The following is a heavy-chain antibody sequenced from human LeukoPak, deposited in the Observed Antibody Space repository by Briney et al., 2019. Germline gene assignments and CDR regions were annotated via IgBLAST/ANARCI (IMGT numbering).Heavy chain of an antibody. D-gene: IGHD3-10*01. CDR2: IRSKANSYAT. CDR1: GFTFSGSA. V-gene: IGHV3-73*01. CDR3: TRHVYGSGSYPQVSGDY. Sequence: PGGSLRLSCAASGFTFSGSAMHWVRQASGKGLEWVGRIRSKANSYATAYAASVKGRFTISRDDSKNTAHLQMNSLKTEDTAVYYCTRHVYGSGSYPQVSGDYWGQGTLVTVSP. J-gene: IGHJ4*02.